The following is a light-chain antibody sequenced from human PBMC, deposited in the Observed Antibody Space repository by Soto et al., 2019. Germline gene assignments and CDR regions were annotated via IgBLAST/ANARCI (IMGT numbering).Light chain of an antibody. CDR3: QQYNNWPRGT. Sequence: EIVMTQSPATLSVSPGERATLSCRASQSVSSNLAWYQQKPGQAPRLLIYGASTRATGIPARFSGSGSGTEFTLTISSLQCEDFAVYYCQQYNNWPRGTFGQGTKVEI. V-gene: IGKV3-15*01. J-gene: IGKJ1*01. CDR2: GAS. CDR1: QSVSSN.